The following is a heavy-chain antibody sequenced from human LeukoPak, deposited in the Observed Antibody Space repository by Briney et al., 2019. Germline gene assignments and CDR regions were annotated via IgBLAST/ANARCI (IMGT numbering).Heavy chain of an antibody. V-gene: IGHV4-34*01. D-gene: IGHD3-10*01. J-gene: IGHJ4*02. CDR3: ARGVGTPPFVPLDPMVRGVTPFDY. CDR2: INHSGST. CDR1: GGSFSGYY. Sequence: SETLSLTCAVHGGSFSGYYWSWIRQPPGKGLEWIGEINHSGSTNYNPSLKSRVTISVDTSKNQFSLKLSSVTAADTAVYYCARGVGTPPFVPLDPMVRGVTPFDYWGQGTLVTVSS.